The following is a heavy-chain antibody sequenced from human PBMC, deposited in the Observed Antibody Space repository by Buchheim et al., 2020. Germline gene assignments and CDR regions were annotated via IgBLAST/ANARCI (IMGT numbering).Heavy chain of an antibody. D-gene: IGHD3-3*01. J-gene: IGHJ6*02. Sequence: QVQLVESGGGVVQPGRSLRLSCAASGFTFSSYAMHWVRQAPGKGLEWVAVISYDGSNKYYADSVKGRFTISRDNSKNPLYLQKNSLRAEDTAVYYCASYDFWSGYYRSYYYYGMDVWGQGTT. CDR2: ISYDGSNK. CDR1: GFTFSSYA. V-gene: IGHV3-30*04. CDR3: ASYDFWSGYYRSYYYYGMDV.